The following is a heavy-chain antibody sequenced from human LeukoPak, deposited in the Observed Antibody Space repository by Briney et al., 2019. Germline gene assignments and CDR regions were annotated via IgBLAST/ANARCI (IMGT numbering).Heavy chain of an antibody. V-gene: IGHV3-30*07. J-gene: IGHJ4*02. Sequence: GGSLRLSCAASGFTFSTYEMHWVRQAPGKGLEWVAVISNDGRNKDYADSVKGRFTISRDNSKNTLYVQMNSLRAEDTAVYYCARDLGSVYWGQGTLVTVSS. CDR3: ARDLGSVY. CDR1: GFTFSTYE. D-gene: IGHD3-10*01. CDR2: ISNDGRNK.